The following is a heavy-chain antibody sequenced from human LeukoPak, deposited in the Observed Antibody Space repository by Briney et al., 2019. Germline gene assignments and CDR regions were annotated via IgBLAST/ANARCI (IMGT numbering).Heavy chain of an antibody. CDR2: SSGRGGKT. J-gene: IGHJ4*02. CDR3: AKGVGEVGGSPAD. Sequence: GGSLRLSCVASGFTFDRYGMSWVRQAPGKGLEWVAVSSGRGGKTYYAHSVQGRFTISRDNSRDTLHLQMSSLRAEDTAVYYCAKGVGEVGGSPADWGQGTPVTVSS. D-gene: IGHD2-15*01. V-gene: IGHV3-23*01. CDR1: GFTFDRYG.